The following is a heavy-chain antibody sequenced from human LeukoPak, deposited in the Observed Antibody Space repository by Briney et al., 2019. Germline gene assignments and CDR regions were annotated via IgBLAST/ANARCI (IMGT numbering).Heavy chain of an antibody. V-gene: IGHV3-30*18. Sequence: PGGSLRLSGAASGFTFSSYGMHWVRQAPGKGLEGVAVISYDGSNKYYADSVKGRFTISRDNSKNTLYLQMNSLRAEDTAVYYCAKDLGYDILTGPDYWGQGTLVTVSS. CDR3: AKDLGYDILTGPDY. J-gene: IGHJ4*02. CDR2: ISYDGSNK. CDR1: GFTFSSYG. D-gene: IGHD3-9*01.